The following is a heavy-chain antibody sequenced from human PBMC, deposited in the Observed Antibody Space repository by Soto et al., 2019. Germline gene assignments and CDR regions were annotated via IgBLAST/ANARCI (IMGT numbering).Heavy chain of an antibody. Sequence: GGSLRLSCAASGFTFSNYEMIGVRQAPGKGLEWISYISKSGSTLLYADSVKGRFTISRGDAQHSLYLQMNSLRAEDTAVYYCAREAAYYFDHWGQGTLVTVSS. CDR2: ISKSGSTL. V-gene: IGHV3-48*03. CDR1: GFTFSNYE. J-gene: IGHJ4*02. CDR3: AREAAYYFDH. D-gene: IGHD2-15*01.